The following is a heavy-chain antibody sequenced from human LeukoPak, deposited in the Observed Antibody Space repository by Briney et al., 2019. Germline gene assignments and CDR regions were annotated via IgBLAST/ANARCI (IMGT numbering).Heavy chain of an antibody. CDR2: IYPGDSDT. V-gene: IGHV5-51*01. J-gene: IGHJ4*02. CDR1: GYSFTSYW. D-gene: IGHD6-19*01. Sequence: GESLKISCKGSGYSFTSYWIGWVRQMPGKGLEWMGIIYPGDSDTRYSPSFQGQVTISADKSISTAYLQWSSLKALDTAMYYCARRRIAVAGSVVYYFDYWGQGTLVTVSS. CDR3: ARRRIAVAGSVVYYFDY.